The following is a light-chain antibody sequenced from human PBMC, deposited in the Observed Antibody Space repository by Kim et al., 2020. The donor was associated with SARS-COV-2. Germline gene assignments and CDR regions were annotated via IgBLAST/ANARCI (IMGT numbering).Light chain of an antibody. CDR3: QQYGSSPWT. CDR1: QRVGSSY. Sequence: CPGERATLYCRASQRVGSSYLAWDQQKPGQAPRLRIYGTSSRATGIPDRFSGSGSGTDFTLTISRLEPEDFAVYYCQQYGSSPWTFGQGTKVDIK. J-gene: IGKJ1*01. V-gene: IGKV3-20*01. CDR2: GTS.